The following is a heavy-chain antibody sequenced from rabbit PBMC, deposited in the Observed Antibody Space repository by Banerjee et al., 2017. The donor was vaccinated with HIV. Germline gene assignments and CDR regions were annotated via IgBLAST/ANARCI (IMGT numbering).Heavy chain of an antibody. CDR3: ARAYVIGGTRLDL. Sequence: QEQLEESGGDLVKPEGSLTLTCTASGFDFSSNAMCWVRQAPGKRPEWVACINTSTGNTVYASWATGRFTISKTSSTTMTLQMTSLTDADTATYFCARAYVIGGTRLDL. V-gene: IGHV1S45*01. J-gene: IGHJ3*01. CDR2: INTSTGNT. CDR1: GFDFSSNA. D-gene: IGHD1-1*01.